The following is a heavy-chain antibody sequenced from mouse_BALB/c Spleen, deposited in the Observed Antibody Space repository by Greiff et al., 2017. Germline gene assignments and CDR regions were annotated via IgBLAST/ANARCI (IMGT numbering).Heavy chain of an antibody. CDR3: ARITTVVAFDY. J-gene: IGHJ2*01. Sequence: EVMLVESGGDLVKPGGSLKLSCAASEFTFSSYGMSWVRQTPDKRLEWVATISSGGSYTYYPDSVKGRFTISRDNAKNTLYLQMSSLKSEDTAMYYCARITTVVAFDYWGQGTTLTVSS. CDR1: EFTFSSYG. V-gene: IGHV5-6*02. D-gene: IGHD1-1*01. CDR2: ISSGGSYT.